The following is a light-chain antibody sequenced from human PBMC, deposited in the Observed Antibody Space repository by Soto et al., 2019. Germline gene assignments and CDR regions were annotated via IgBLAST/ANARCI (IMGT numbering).Light chain of an antibody. CDR1: DSNIGAGYD. Sequence: QSALTQTPSVSGAPGQTITISCTGTDSNIGAGYDVHWYQHLPGRAPKLLIFGNTHRPSGVPDRFSGSKSGTSASLAITGRQPEDEADYYCQSFDNSLSGFYVFGSGTKLTVL. CDR3: QSFDNSLSGFYV. CDR2: GNT. J-gene: IGLJ1*01. V-gene: IGLV1-40*01.